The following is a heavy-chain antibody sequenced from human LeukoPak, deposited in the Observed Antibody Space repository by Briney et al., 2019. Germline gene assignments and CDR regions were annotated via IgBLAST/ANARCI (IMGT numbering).Heavy chain of an antibody. CDR2: IYPGDSDT. D-gene: IGHD3-22*01. J-gene: IGHJ4*02. V-gene: IGHV5-51*01. CDR1: GYNFPTYW. Sequence: GESLKISCKGSGYNFPTYWVGWVRQMPGKGLEWMGFIYPGDSDTKYSPSFQGQVSISVDESISTASLQWSSLKASDTAMYYCVRTYDRSGHYYPDYWGQGTLVTVSS. CDR3: VRTYDRSGHYYPDY.